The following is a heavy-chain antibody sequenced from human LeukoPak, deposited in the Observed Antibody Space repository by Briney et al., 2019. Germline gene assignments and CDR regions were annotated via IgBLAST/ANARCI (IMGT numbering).Heavy chain of an antibody. D-gene: IGHD3-10*01. CDR3: ASVGSGSYYYYFDY. CDR1: GGSISSGGYY. V-gene: IGHV4-31*03. CDR2: IYYSGST. J-gene: IGHJ4*02. Sequence: LSLTXTVSGGSISSGGYYWGWIRQHPGTGLEWIGYIYYSGSTYYNPSLKSRVTISVDTSKNQFSLKLSSVTAADTAVYYCASVGSGSYYYYFDYWGQGTLVTVSS.